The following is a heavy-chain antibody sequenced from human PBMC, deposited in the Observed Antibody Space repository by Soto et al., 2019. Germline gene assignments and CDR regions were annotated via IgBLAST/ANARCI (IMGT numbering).Heavy chain of an antibody. CDR2: VRQDGSQT. Sequence: VQLVESGGGLVQPGGSLSLSCAASGFTFSTYWMSWVRQAPGKGLEWVGNVRQDGSQTYYVDSVKGRFTISRDNAKNSVYLQMNSLRAEDTAVYYCATSMAAPGNYWGQGTLVTVSS. CDR3: ATSMAAPGNY. D-gene: IGHD6-6*01. V-gene: IGHV3-7*01. CDR1: GFTFSTYW. J-gene: IGHJ4*02.